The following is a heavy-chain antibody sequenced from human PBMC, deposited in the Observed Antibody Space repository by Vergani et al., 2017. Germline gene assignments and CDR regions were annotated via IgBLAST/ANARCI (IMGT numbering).Heavy chain of an antibody. V-gene: IGHV4-34*01. CDR1: GGSFSGYF. D-gene: IGHD6-19*01. Sequence: QVPLQQWGAGLLKPSETLSLTCAVYGGSFSGYFWSWLRQPPGKGLEWVGEVNHSGSTIYNPSLKSRVTISVDTSKNQFSLKLSSVTAADTAVYYCARGRLVPYYYYYGMDVWGQ. J-gene: IGHJ6*02. CDR2: VNHSGST. CDR3: ARGRLVPYYYYYGMDV.